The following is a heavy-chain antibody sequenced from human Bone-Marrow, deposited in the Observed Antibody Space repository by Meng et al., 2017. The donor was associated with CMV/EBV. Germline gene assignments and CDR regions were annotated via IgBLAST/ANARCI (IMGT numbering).Heavy chain of an antibody. J-gene: IGHJ3*02. V-gene: IGHV3-48*03. CDR2: ISNSGSTR. Sequence: GGSLRLSCVASGFSFSNFEMNWVRQAPGKGLEWLSYISNSGSTRYYADSVKGRFTISRDNAQNSLFLQMNSLRAEDTAIYYCARGLRGRWAASAFDIWGQGTMVTVSS. CDR1: GFSFSNFE. CDR3: ARGLRGRWAASAFDI. D-gene: IGHD4-23*01.